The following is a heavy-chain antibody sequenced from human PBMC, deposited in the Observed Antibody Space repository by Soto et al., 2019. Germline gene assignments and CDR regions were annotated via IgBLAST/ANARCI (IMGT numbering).Heavy chain of an antibody. CDR2: IWYDGSDK. V-gene: IGHV3-33*01. D-gene: IGHD1-26*01. J-gene: IGHJ4*02. CDR3: ARGYYRGNYRGPFDS. CDR1: EFTCRSYG. Sequence: QVQLVESGGGVVQPGRSLRLSCAASEFTCRSYGMHWVRQAPGKGLEWVAVIWYDGSDKYYGDSVRGRFTISRDNSKNTLYLQMNSLRAEDTAVYYCARGYYRGNYRGPFDSWGQGTLVTVSS.